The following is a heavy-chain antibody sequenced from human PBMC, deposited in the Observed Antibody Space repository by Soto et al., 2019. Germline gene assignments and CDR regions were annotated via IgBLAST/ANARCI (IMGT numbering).Heavy chain of an antibody. Sequence: EVRLVESGGGLVQPGGSLRLSCAASGFTFNTYSMNWVRQAPGKGLECVSYISSGGSTTYYADSVKGRFTISRDNAKNSLYLQMNSLRDEDTAVYSCASDFWSGYYYDNWGQGTLVTVSS. J-gene: IGHJ4*02. V-gene: IGHV3-48*02. D-gene: IGHD3-3*01. CDR1: GFTFNTYS. CDR3: ASDFWSGYYYDN. CDR2: ISSGGSTT.